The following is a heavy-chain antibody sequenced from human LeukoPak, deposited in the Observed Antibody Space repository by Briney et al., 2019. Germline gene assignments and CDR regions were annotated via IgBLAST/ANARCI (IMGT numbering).Heavy chain of an antibody. CDR1: GGSFSGYY. Sequence: SETLSLTCAVYGGSFSGYYWSWIRQPPGKGLEWIGEIYHSGSTNYNPSLKSRVTISVDKSKNQFSLKLSSVTAADTAVYYCAREGGRLGYYGSGSYYIYWGQGTLVTVSS. CDR3: AREGGRLGYYGSGSYYIY. V-gene: IGHV4-34*01. J-gene: IGHJ4*02. CDR2: IYHSGST. D-gene: IGHD3-10*01.